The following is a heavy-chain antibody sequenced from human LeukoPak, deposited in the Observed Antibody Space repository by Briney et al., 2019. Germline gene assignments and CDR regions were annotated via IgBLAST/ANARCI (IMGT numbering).Heavy chain of an antibody. J-gene: IGHJ4*02. CDR3: ARSPRGSSWFYFDS. CDR2: IYYSGST. Sequence: SETLSLTCTVSGGSISSSSYYWGWIRQPPGKGLEWIGSIYYSGSTYYNPSLTSPVVMSVDTSKNQFSLKLSSVTAADTAVYYCARSPRGSSWFYFDSWGQGTLVTVSS. CDR1: GGSISSSSYY. V-gene: IGHV4-39*01. D-gene: IGHD3-9*01.